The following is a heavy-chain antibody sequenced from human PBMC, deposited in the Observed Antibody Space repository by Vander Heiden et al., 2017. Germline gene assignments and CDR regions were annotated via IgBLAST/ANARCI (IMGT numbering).Heavy chain of an antibody. V-gene: IGHV1-18*01. CDR1: GYTYTSYG. Sequence: HVHLVRSEAEVKQPGASVKVSCTGSGYTYTSYGISWLHQAPGQWLEWMAVIRAYNGNTNFAQKLQGRVTMTTDTSPSTAYMELRSLRSDDTAVYYCATSVSGGATNVWFDPWDQVTLVTVSS. D-gene: IGHD1-26*01. J-gene: IGHJ5*02. CDR2: IRAYNGNT. CDR3: ATSVSGGATNVWFDP.